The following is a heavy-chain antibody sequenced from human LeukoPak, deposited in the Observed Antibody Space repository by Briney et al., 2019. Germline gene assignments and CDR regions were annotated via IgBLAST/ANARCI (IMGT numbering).Heavy chain of an antibody. V-gene: IGHV3-48*03. D-gene: IGHD3-3*01. CDR2: ISSSGSTI. CDR1: GFTFSSYE. Sequence: PGGSLRLSCAASGFTFSSYEMNWVRQAPGKGLEWVSYISSSGSTIYYADSVKGRFTISRDNAKNSLYLQMNSLRAEDTAVYYCARALHFWSGYCLVYYFDYWGQGTLVTVSS. CDR3: ARALHFWSGYCLVYYFDY. J-gene: IGHJ4*02.